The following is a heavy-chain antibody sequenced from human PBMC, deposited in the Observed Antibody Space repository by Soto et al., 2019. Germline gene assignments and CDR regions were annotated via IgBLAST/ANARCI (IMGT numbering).Heavy chain of an antibody. J-gene: IGHJ6*02. Sequence: KTSETLSLTCAVSGGSISSSNWWSWVRQPPGKGLEWIGEIYHSGSTNYNPSLKSRVTISVDKSKNQFSLKLGSVTAADTAVYYCVLWGGYYYDSSGYFNYYGMDVWGQGTTVTVSS. CDR1: GGSISSSNW. CDR3: VLWGGYYYDSSGYFNYYGMDV. D-gene: IGHD3-22*01. V-gene: IGHV4-4*02. CDR2: IYHSGST.